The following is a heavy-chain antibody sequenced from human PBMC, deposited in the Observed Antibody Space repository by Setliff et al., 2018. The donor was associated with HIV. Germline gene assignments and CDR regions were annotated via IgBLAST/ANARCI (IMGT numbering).Heavy chain of an antibody. CDR1: GFTFSSYA. Sequence: GGSLRLSCAASGFTFSSYAMTWVRQAPGKGLEWVSAISGSGGSTYYADSVKGRFIISRDNSKNTLYLQMNSLGAQDTAIYYCAKDPRGSMVRGLINYFDPWGQGTLVTVS. CDR2: ISGSGGST. V-gene: IGHV3-23*01. CDR3: AKDPRGSMVRGLINYFDP. J-gene: IGHJ5*02. D-gene: IGHD3-10*01.